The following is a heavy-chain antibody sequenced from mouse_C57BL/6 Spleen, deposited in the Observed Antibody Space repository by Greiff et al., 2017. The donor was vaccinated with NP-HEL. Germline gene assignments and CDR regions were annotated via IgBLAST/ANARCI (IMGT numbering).Heavy chain of an antibody. J-gene: IGHJ2*01. CDR1: GYTFTSYW. CDR2: IDPSDSYT. V-gene: IGHV1-50*01. Sequence: QVQLKQPGAELVKPGASVKLSCKASGYTFTSYWMQWVKQRPGQGLEWIGEIDPSDSYTNYNQKFKGKATLTVDTSSSTAYMQLSSLTSEDSAVYYCARSDYYSDYWGQGTTLTVSS. CDR3: ARSDYYSDY.